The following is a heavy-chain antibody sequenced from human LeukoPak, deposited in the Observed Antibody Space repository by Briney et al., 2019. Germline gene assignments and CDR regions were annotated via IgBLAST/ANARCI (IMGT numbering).Heavy chain of an antibody. CDR3: ATETIGRHYDY. CDR1: GFTFSSCG. Sequence: KPGGSLRLSCAASGFTFSSCGFNWVRQAPGKGLEWVSSIGPTGTDRYYADSVRGRFTISRDNSKNSMCLQMDSLRDEDTAVYYCATETIGRHYDYWGQGTLLTVSS. J-gene: IGHJ4*02. V-gene: IGHV3-21*01. D-gene: IGHD1-14*01. CDR2: IGPTGTDR.